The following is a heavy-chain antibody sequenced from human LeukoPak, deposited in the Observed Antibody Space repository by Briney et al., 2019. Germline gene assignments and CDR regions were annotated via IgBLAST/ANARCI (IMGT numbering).Heavy chain of an antibody. CDR2: ISWNSGRI. D-gene: IGHD4-17*01. Sequence: QAGGSLRLSCAATGFTFDDYAMHWVRQAPGKGLEWVSGISWNSGRIGYADSVKGRFTISRDDARNSLYLQMNSLRAEDTALYYCAKDITQDYGDVGWFDPWGQGTLVTVSS. V-gene: IGHV3-9*01. CDR1: GFTFDDYA. J-gene: IGHJ5*02. CDR3: AKDITQDYGDVGWFDP.